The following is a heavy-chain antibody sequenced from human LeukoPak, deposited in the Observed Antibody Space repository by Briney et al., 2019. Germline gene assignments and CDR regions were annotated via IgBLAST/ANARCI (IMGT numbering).Heavy chain of an antibody. CDR1: GFTISSYW. V-gene: IGHV3-7*04. Sequence: GGSLRLSCAASGFTISSYWMSWVRQASGKGLEWVANINQDGSEKYYVDSVKGRFTISRDNAKNSLYLQMNSLRAEDTAVYYCAREWYFIISYWGQGTLVTVSS. D-gene: IGHD6-13*01. J-gene: IGHJ4*02. CDR3: AREWYFIISY. CDR2: INQDGSEK.